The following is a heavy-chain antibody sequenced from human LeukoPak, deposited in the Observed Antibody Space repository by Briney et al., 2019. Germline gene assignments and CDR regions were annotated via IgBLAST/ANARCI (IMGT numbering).Heavy chain of an antibody. Sequence: SGRSLRLSCAASGFTFSSYGMHWVRQAPGKGLEWVAVIWYDGSNKYYADSVKGRFTISRDNSKNTLYLQMNSLRAEDTAVYYCARASTGVAAPDVDPWGQGTLVTVSS. CDR1: GFTFSSYG. CDR2: IWYDGSNK. CDR3: ARASTGVAAPDVDP. J-gene: IGHJ5*02. V-gene: IGHV3-33*01. D-gene: IGHD2-15*01.